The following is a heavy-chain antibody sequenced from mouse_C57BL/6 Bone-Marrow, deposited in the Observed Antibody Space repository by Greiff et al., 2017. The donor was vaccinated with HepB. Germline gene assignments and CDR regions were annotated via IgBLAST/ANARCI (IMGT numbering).Heavy chain of an antibody. D-gene: IGHD4-1*01. CDR3: VRGNWVYAMDY. Sequence: EVKLMESGGGLVQPKGSLKLSCAASGFSFNTYAMNWVRQAPGKGLEWVARIRSKSNNYATYYADSVKDRFTISRDDSESMLYLQMNNLKTEDTAMYYCVRGNWVYAMDYWGQGTSVTVSS. V-gene: IGHV10-1*01. J-gene: IGHJ4*01. CDR2: IRSKSNNYAT. CDR1: GFSFNTYA.